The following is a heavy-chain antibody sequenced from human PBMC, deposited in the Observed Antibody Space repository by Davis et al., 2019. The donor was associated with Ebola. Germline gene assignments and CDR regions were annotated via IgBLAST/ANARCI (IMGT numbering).Heavy chain of an antibody. CDR2: MNPNSGNT. Sequence: AASVKVSCKASGYAFTSYDINWVRQATGHGLEWMGWMNPNSGNTGYVEKFQGRVTMTRNTSTSTAYMELSSLRSEDTAVYYCARGSSSALSAGSYYYGLDVWGQGTTVTVSS. V-gene: IGHV1-8*02. CDR1: GYAFTSYD. J-gene: IGHJ6*02. D-gene: IGHD6-6*01. CDR3: ARGSSSALSAGSYYYGLDV.